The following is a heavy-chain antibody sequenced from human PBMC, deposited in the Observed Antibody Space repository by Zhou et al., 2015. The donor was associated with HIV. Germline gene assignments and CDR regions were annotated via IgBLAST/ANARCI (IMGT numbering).Heavy chain of an antibody. Sequence: QVQLVQSGAEVKKPGSSVKVSCKASGGTFSSYAISWVRQAPGQGLEWMGGIIPIFGTANYAQKFQGRVTITADESTSTAYMELSSLRSEDTAVYYCARVYNGDARQRRYYYYYYMDVWGKGTTVTVSS. CDR1: GGTFSSYA. CDR3: ARVYNGDARQRRYYYYYYMDV. D-gene: IGHD1-1*01. V-gene: IGHV1-69*01. J-gene: IGHJ6*03. CDR2: IIPIFGTA.